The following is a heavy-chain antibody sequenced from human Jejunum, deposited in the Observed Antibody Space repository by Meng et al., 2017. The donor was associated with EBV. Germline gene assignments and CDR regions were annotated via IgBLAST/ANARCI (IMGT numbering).Heavy chain of an antibody. V-gene: IGHV1-69*06. J-gene: IGHJ4*02. CDR2: IIPVFGTA. CDR1: GDTFTSIG. Sequence: QGELVQSGAEVKKPGSSVKLSCKASGDTFTSIGVGWVRLAPGQGPEWLGGIIPVFGTANYPLRFQDRVTITADKSTNTGYMELGGLRSDDTAVYYCARLFCGDDCFSTYYFDSWGQGTLVTVSS. CDR3: ARLFCGDDCFSTYYFDS. D-gene: IGHD2-21*01.